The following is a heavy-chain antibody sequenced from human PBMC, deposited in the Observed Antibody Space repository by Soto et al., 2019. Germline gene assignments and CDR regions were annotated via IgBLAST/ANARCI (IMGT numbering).Heavy chain of an antibody. CDR3: ARGRFWGSYRYRLKKNDAFDI. CDR1: GFTVSSNY. CDR2: IYSGGST. D-gene: IGHD3-16*02. Sequence: GGSLRLSCAASGFTVSSNYMSWVRQAPGKGLEWVSVIYSGGSTYYADSVKGRFTISRHNSKNTLYLQMNSLRAEDTAVYYCARGRFWGSYRYRLKKNDAFDIWGQGTMVTVSS. V-gene: IGHV3-53*04. J-gene: IGHJ3*02.